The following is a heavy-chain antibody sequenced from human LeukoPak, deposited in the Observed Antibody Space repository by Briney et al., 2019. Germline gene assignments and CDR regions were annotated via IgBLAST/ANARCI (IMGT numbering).Heavy chain of an antibody. Sequence: PSETLSLTCAVYGGSFSGYYWSWIRQPPGKGLEWIGYIYHSGSTYYNPSLKSRVTISVDRSKNQFSLKLSSVTAADTAVYYCARAYGSGSYPPDFWGQGTLVTVSS. J-gene: IGHJ4*02. D-gene: IGHD3-10*01. CDR1: GGSFSGYY. CDR3: ARAYGSGSYPPDF. V-gene: IGHV4-30-2*01. CDR2: IYHSGST.